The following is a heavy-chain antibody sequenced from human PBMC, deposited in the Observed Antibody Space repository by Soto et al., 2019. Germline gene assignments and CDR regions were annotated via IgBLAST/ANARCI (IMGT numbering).Heavy chain of an antibody. J-gene: IGHJ6*02. CDR2: IYWYDDK. V-gene: IGHV2-5*01. CDR3: IHSRCGGDCLRSYSSHYYYGLDV. D-gene: IGHD2-21*02. CDR1: GFSLNTGGLG. Sequence: SGPTLVNPTQTLTLTCSVSGFSLNTGGLGVGWIRQPPGKAPEWLALIYWYDDKRYSPSLRNRLSISKDTSNNLVVFTMTNMDPVDTATYYCIHSRCGGDCLRSYSSHYYYGLDVWGQGTTVTVSS.